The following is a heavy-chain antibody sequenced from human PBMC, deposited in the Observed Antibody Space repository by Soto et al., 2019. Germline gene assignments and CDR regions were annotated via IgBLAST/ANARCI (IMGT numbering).Heavy chain of an antibody. D-gene: IGHD1-1*01. CDR3: AKDHSRRTTGTILPPLDAFDI. V-gene: IGHV3-23*01. J-gene: IGHJ3*02. CDR2: ISGSGGST. Sequence: GGSLRLSCAASGFTFSSYAMSWVRQAPGKGLEWVSAISGSGGSTYYADSVKGRFTISRDNSKNTLYLQMNSLRAEDTAVYSCAKDHSRRTTGTILPPLDAFDIWCQGTMVTVSS. CDR1: GFTFSSYA.